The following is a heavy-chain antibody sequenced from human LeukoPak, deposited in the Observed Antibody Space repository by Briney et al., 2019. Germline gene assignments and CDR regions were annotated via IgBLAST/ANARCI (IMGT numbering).Heavy chain of an antibody. D-gene: IGHD6-13*01. CDR3: ARSIAAAGTAYFQH. CDR1: GGSISSGTYY. J-gene: IGHJ1*01. V-gene: IGHV4-61*01. CDR2: IYYSGST. Sequence: PSETLSLTCTVSGGSISSGTYYWSWIRQPPGKGLEWIGYIYYSGSTNYNPSLKSRVTISVDTSKNQFSLKLSSVTAADTAVYYCARSIAAAGTAYFQHWGQGTLVTVSS.